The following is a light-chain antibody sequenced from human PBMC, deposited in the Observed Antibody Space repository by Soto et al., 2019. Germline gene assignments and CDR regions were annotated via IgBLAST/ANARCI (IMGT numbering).Light chain of an antibody. CDR2: DAS. CDR1: QTIGSY. V-gene: IGKV1-5*01. Sequence: DIQMTQSPSSLSASVGDRVTVTCRASQTIGSYLNWYQQKPGKAPKLLIYDASSLESGVPSRFSGRGSGTEFTLTISSLQPDDFATYYCQQYNSYWTFGQGTKVDIK. CDR3: QQYNSYWT. J-gene: IGKJ1*01.